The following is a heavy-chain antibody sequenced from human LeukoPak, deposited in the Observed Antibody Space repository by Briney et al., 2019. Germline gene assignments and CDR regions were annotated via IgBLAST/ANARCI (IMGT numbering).Heavy chain of an antibody. J-gene: IGHJ4*02. D-gene: IGHD2-2*01. Sequence: SETLSLTCTVSGGSISSSSYYWGWIRQPPGKGLEWIGSIYYSGSTYYNPSLKSRVTISVDTSKNQFSLKLSSVTAADTAVYYCARLAPRDIVVVPAAIGCHFDYWGQGTLVTVSS. CDR3: ARLAPRDIVVVPAAIGCHFDY. CDR1: GGSISSSSYY. V-gene: IGHV4-39*01. CDR2: IYYSGST.